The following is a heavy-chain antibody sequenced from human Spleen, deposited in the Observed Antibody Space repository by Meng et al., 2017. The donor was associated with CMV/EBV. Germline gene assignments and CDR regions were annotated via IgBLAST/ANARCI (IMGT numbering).Heavy chain of an antibody. Sequence: GGSLRLSCAASGFTFNSHAMHWARQAPGKGLEWVAVILFDGSDKYYADSVKGRFTISRDDSKNTLYLQMNSLRAEDTAVYYCARDRASGYSSRWPDYWGQGTLVTVSS. CDR1: GFTFNSHA. D-gene: IGHD6-13*01. CDR2: ILFDGSDK. J-gene: IGHJ4*02. CDR3: ARDRASGYSSRWPDY. V-gene: IGHV3-30*04.